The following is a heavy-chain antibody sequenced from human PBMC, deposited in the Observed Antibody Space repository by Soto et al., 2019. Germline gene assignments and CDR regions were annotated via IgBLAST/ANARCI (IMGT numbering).Heavy chain of an antibody. V-gene: IGHV1-2*02. Sequence: ASVIGSCTASGYRFTGYGLHWVRQAPGQGLQRMGWINPKSGATDYAQKFQGRVTMTREMSTNTAYLELSGLRSDDTADDTAVYYCAKSNYGGDDYSKYGLQGWRQGTLVPVPS. CDR3: VYYCAKSNYGGDDYSKYGLQG. D-gene: IGHD2-21*02. J-gene: IGHJ4*01. CDR1: GYRFTGYG. CDR2: INPKSGAT.